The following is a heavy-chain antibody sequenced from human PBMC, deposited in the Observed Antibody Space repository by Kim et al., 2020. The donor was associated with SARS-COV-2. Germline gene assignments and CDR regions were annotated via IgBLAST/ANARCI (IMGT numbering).Heavy chain of an antibody. CDR2: IRSKANTYAT. J-gene: IGHJ4*02. CDR1: GFVFSGSG. V-gene: IGHV3-73*01. CDR3: RVWEPSSSHDY. Sequence: GGSLRLSCAASGFVFSGSGVHWVRQASGKGLEWVGRIRSKANTYATAYAGSVKGRVTISRDDSKNTAYLQMNSLKTEDTAVYYCRVWEPSSSHDYWGQGTLVTVSS. D-gene: IGHD1-26*01.